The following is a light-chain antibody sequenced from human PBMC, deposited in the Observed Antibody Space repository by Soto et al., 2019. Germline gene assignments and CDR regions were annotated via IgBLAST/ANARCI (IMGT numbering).Light chain of an antibody. CDR1: YSNIGSNT. CDR2: LNN. V-gene: IGLV1-44*01. CDR3: ATWDDSLIGRV. J-gene: IGLJ3*02. Sequence: QSVLTRPPSASGTPGQRVTISCSGSYSNIGSNTVTWYQQFPGTAPKLLIYLNNQRPSGVPDRFSGSKSDTSASLAISALQPEDEADYFCATWDDSLIGRVFGGGTKVTVL.